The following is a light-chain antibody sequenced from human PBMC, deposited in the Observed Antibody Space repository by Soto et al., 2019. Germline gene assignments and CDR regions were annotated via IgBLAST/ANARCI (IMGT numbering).Light chain of an antibody. CDR3: QKFHSFSRT. CDR1: QTISGY. Sequence: DILMTQSPSSLSASVGDVVTITCRASQTISGYLNWYQQKPGKAPNILIYDDSTLESGVPSRFSGSGSGTEFTLTISRLQPEDFATYYCQKFHSFSRTCGQGTKVDIK. CDR2: DDS. J-gene: IGKJ1*01. V-gene: IGKV1-5*01.